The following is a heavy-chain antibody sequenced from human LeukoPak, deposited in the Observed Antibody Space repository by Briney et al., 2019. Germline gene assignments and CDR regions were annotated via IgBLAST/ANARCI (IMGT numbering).Heavy chain of an antibody. Sequence: GGSLRLSCAASGFTFSSYGMHWVRQAPGKGLEWVAVIWYDGSNKYYADSVKGRFTISRDSSKNTLYLQMNSLRAEDTAVYYCARDNWFGEPRDYFDYWGQGTLATVSS. D-gene: IGHD3-10*01. CDR2: IWYDGSNK. CDR3: ARDNWFGEPRDYFDY. J-gene: IGHJ4*02. V-gene: IGHV3-33*01. CDR1: GFTFSSYG.